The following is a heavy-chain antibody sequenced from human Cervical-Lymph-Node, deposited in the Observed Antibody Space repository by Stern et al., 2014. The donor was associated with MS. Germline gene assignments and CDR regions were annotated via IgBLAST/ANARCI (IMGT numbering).Heavy chain of an antibody. CDR3: ARVPHYSSWSRHFDY. J-gene: IGHJ4*02. CDR2: ITPVSGTA. V-gene: IGHV1-69*01. CDR1: GGSFSNYA. Sequence: VQLEESGAEVKKPGSSVKVSCKASGGSFSNYAVSWVRQAPGQGLEWMGGITPVSGTANYAQKFQGRVTITADESTSTAYMELSSLRSEDTAVYYCARVPHYSSWSRHFDYWGQGTLVTVSS. D-gene: IGHD6-6*01.